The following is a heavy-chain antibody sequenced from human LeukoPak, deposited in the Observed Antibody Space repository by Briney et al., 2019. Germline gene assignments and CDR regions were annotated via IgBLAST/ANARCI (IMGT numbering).Heavy chain of an antibody. D-gene: IGHD3-10*01. J-gene: IGHJ3*02. Sequence: GGSLRLSCAASGFTFSSYWMSWVRQAPGKGLEWVAVISYDGSNKYYADSVKGRFTISRDNSKNTLYLQMNSLRAEDTAVYYCAKGGRLLWFGELSDDAFDIWGQGTMVTVSS. CDR1: GFTFSSYW. CDR3: AKGGRLLWFGELSDDAFDI. V-gene: IGHV3-30*18. CDR2: ISYDGSNK.